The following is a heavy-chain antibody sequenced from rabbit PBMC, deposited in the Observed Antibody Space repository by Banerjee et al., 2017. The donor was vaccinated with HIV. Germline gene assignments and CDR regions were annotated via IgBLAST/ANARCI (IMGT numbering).Heavy chain of an antibody. CDR2: IYSSNGDK. CDR3: ARDLAGVIGWNFNL. D-gene: IGHD4-1*01. CDR1: GSDISSNA. J-gene: IGHJ4*01. Sequence: QEQLVESGGGLVQPEGSLTLTCKASGSDISSNAMCWVRQAPGKGLELIACIYSSNGDKWYASCVNGRFTISRTSSTTVALQMTSLTAADTATYFCARDLAGVIGWNFNLWGQGTLVTVS. V-gene: IGHV1S47*01.